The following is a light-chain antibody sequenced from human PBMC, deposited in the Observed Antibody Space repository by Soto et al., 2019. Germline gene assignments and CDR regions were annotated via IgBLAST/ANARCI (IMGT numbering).Light chain of an antibody. Sequence: QSVLTQPPSVSGTPGQRVTISCSGSSSNIGSNPVNWYQQLPGTAPKLLIYRNNQRPSGVPDRFSGSKSGTSASLAISGLRSEDEADYYCAAWDDSLNVHYVFGTGTKLTVL. CDR1: SSNIGSNP. V-gene: IGLV1-44*01. CDR2: RNN. CDR3: AAWDDSLNVHYV. J-gene: IGLJ1*01.